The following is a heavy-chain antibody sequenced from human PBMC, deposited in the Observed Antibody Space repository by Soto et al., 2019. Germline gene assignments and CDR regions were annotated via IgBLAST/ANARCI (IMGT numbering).Heavy chain of an antibody. CDR3: ARDGLTYYYDSSGFDY. D-gene: IGHD3-22*01. V-gene: IGHV4-4*02. CDR1: GGSISSSNW. Sequence: QVQLQESGPGLVKPSGTLSLTCAVSGGSISSSNWWSWVRQPPGKGLEWIGEIYHSGSTNYNPSLKRRVTISVDKSKNQFSLKLSSVTAADTAVYYCARDGLTYYYDSSGFDYWGQGTLVTVSS. J-gene: IGHJ4*02. CDR2: IYHSGST.